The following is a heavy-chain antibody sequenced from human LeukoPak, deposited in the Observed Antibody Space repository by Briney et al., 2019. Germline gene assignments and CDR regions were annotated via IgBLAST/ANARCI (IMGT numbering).Heavy chain of an antibody. CDR3: ARHLVVSTRTSLHYYMDV. J-gene: IGHJ6*03. CDR2: IYPGDSDT. V-gene: IGHV5-51*01. CDR1: GYSFTSYW. Sequence: GESLKISCKGSGYSFTSYWIGWVRQMPGKGLEWMGIIYPGDSDTRYSPSFQGQVTISADKSISTAYLQWSSLKASDTAMYYCARHLVVSTRTSLHYYMDVWGKGTTVTVSS. D-gene: IGHD2-15*01.